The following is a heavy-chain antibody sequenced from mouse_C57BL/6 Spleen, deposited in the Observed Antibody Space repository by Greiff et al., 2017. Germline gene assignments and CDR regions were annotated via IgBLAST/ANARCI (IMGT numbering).Heavy chain of an antibody. CDR3: ARLNWDEGYFDY. CDR1: GFTFSSYG. J-gene: IGHJ2*01. CDR2: ISSGGSYT. Sequence: EVHLVESGGDLVKPGGSLKLSCAASGFTFSSYGMSWVRQTPDKRLEWVATISSGGSYTYYPDSVKGRFTISRDNAKNTLYLQMSSLKSEDTAMYYCARLNWDEGYFDYWGQGTTLTVSS. V-gene: IGHV5-6*01. D-gene: IGHD4-1*02.